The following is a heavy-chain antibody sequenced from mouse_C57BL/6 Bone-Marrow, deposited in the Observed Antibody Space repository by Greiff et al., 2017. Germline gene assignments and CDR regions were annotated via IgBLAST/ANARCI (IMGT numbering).Heavy chain of an antibody. Sequence: QVQLQQPGAELVKPGASVKLSCKASGYTFTSYWMHWVKQRPGQGLEWIGMIHPNSGSTNYNEKFKSKATLTVDKSSSTAYMQLSSLTSEDSAVYYCARSRIYDGYYAWFAYWGQGTTVTVS. J-gene: IGHJ3*01. D-gene: IGHD2-3*01. V-gene: IGHV1-64*01. CDR3: ARSRIYDGYYAWFAY. CDR1: GYTFTSYW. CDR2: IHPNSGST.